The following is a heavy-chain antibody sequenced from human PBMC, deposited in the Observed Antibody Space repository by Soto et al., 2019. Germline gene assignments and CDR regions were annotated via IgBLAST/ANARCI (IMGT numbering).Heavy chain of an antibody. CDR1: GGSIGSYY. D-gene: IGHD6-6*01. Sequence: PSETLSLTCTVSGGSIGSYYWSWIRQPAGKGLEWIGRIGTIGSTSNKPSLKSRVTMSVDTSKNQFSLKLSSVTAADTAVYYCARVMEQLALDYSGQGTLVTVTS. CDR2: IGTIGST. CDR3: ARVMEQLALDY. J-gene: IGHJ4*02. V-gene: IGHV4-4*07.